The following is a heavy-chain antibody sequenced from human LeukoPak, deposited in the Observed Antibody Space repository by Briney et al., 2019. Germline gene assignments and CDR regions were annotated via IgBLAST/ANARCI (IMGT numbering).Heavy chain of an antibody. CDR2: INPNSGGT. V-gene: IGHV1-2*02. Sequence: GASVKVSCKASGYTFTGYYMHWVRQAPGQGLEWMGWINPNSGGTNYAQKFQGRVTMTRDTSISTAYMELSSLRSEDTAVYYCARDSARYCSGGSCQNWFDPWGQGTLVTVSS. J-gene: IGHJ5*02. CDR1: GYTFTGYY. D-gene: IGHD2-15*01. CDR3: ARDSARYCSGGSCQNWFDP.